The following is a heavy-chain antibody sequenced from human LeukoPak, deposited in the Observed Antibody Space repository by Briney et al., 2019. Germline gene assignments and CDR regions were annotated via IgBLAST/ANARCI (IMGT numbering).Heavy chain of an antibody. D-gene: IGHD6-13*01. CDR1: GGSISSYY. Sequence: SETLSLTCTVSGGSISSYYWSWIRQPPGKGLEWIGYIYYSGSTNYNPSLKSRVTISVDTSKNHFSLKVSSVTAADTAVYYCARLTSSSSGSSFDYRGQGALVTVSS. V-gene: IGHV4-59*08. J-gene: IGHJ4*02. CDR2: IYYSGST. CDR3: ARLTSSSSGSSFDY.